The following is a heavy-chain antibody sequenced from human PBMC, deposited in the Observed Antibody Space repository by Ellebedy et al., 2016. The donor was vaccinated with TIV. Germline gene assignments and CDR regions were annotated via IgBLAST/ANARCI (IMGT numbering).Heavy chain of an antibody. J-gene: IGHJ5*02. V-gene: IGHV1-18*01. CDR2: NSGLNGKT. CDR1: GFTFTSYG. Sequence: AASVKVSCKASGFTFTSYGVSWVRQAPGQGLEWMGWNSGLNGKTKYARTVQGRVTLTTDKAARTVYMELTSLRSDDTAVYYCARDNTVGGTNWFDPWGQGTLVIVSS. D-gene: IGHD6-19*01. CDR3: ARDNTVGGTNWFDP.